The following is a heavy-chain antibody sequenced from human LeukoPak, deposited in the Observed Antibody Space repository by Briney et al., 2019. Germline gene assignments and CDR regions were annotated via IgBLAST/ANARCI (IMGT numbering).Heavy chain of an antibody. J-gene: IGHJ3*02. CDR2: FDPEDGET. D-gene: IGHD3-22*01. V-gene: IGHV1-24*01. Sequence: ASVKVSCKVSGYTPTELSMHWVRQAPGKGLEWMGGFDPEDGETIYAQKFQGRVTMTEDTSTDTAYMELSSLRSEDTAVYYCATGSPIGVTMIVVVKALDAFDIWGQGTMVTVSS. CDR3: ATGSPIGVTMIVVVKALDAFDI. CDR1: GYTPTELS.